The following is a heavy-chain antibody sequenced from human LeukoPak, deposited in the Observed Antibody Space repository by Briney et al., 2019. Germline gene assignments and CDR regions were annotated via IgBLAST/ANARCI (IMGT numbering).Heavy chain of an antibody. Sequence: PSETLSLTCTVSGGSISSSSYYWGWIRQPPGKGLEWIGSIYYSGGTYYNPSLKSRVTISVDTSKNQFSLKLSSVTAADTAVYYCARRPNGGNWFDPWGQGTLVTVSS. CDR2: IYYSGGT. CDR3: ARRPNGGNWFDP. J-gene: IGHJ5*02. D-gene: IGHD2-8*01. V-gene: IGHV4-39*01. CDR1: GGSISSSSYY.